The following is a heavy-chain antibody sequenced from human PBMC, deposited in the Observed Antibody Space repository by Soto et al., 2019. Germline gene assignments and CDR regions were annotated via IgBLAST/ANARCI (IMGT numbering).Heavy chain of an antibody. Sequence: QVQLVQSGAGVKKPGTSVKVSCKAAGYSFTNYCMYWVRQAPGQGLEWMGMINPRTGSTRYAQKFQDRVTLTRDTSTTTVYMELSTLISDDTAVYYCARDGGLLTASWHYDLWGPGTLVTVSS. D-gene: IGHD2-15*01. V-gene: IGHV1-46*01. CDR1: GYSFTNYC. CDR2: INPRTGST. CDR3: ARDGGLLTASWHYDL. J-gene: IGHJ2*01.